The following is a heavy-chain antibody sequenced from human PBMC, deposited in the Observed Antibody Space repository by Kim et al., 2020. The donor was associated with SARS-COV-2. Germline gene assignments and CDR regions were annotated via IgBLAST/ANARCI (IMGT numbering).Heavy chain of an antibody. D-gene: IGHD1-26*01. Sequence: GGSLRLSCAASGFTFSSYSMNWVRQAPGKGLEWVSSISSSSSYIYYADSVKGRFTISRDNAKNSLYLQMNSLRAEDTAVYYCARRYSGSYLQNYYYGMDVWGQGTTVTVSS. J-gene: IGHJ6*02. CDR3: ARRYSGSYLQNYYYGMDV. CDR2: ISSSSSYI. CDR1: GFTFSSYS. V-gene: IGHV3-21*01.